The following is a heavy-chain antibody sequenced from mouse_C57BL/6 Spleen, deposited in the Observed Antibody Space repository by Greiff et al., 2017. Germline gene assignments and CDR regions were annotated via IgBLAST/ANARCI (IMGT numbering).Heavy chain of an antibody. CDR3: ARGGDGSSSYWYFDV. V-gene: IGHV1-50*01. J-gene: IGHJ1*03. Sequence: QVQLQQSGAELVKPGASVRLSCKASGYTFTSYWMQWVKQRPGQGLEWIGEIDPSDSYTNYNQKFKGKATLTVDTSSSTAYMQLSSLTSEDSAVYYCARGGDGSSSYWYFDVWGTGTTVTVSS. CDR1: GYTFTSYW. CDR2: IDPSDSYT. D-gene: IGHD1-1*01.